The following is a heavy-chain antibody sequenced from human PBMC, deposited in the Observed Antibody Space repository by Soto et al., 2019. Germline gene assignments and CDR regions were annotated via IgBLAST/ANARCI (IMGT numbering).Heavy chain of an antibody. D-gene: IGHD3-22*01. CDR3: ASVPYDSSGYYPRYSHH. V-gene: IGHV1-18*01. CDR1: GYTFTSYG. Sequence: EASVKVSCKASGYTFTSYGISWVRQAPGQGLEWMGWISAYNAITNYAQKLQGRVTMTTDTSTSTAYMELRSLRSDDTAVYYCASVPYDSSGYYPRYSHHWGQGTLVTVSS. CDR2: ISAYNAIT. J-gene: IGHJ1*01.